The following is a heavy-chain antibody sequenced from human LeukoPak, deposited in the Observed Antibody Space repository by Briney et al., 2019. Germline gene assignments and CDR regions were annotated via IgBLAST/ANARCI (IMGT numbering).Heavy chain of an antibody. J-gene: IGHJ2*01. CDR1: GFTFSDYY. Sequence: GGSLRLSCAASGFTFSDYYMSWIRQAPGKGLEWVSYISSSSSYTNYADSVKGRFTISRDNAKNSLYLQMNSLRAEDTAVYYCASLARTVTTYWYFDLWGRGTLVTVLS. CDR2: ISSSSSYT. D-gene: IGHD4-17*01. V-gene: IGHV3-11*06. CDR3: ASLARTVTTYWYFDL.